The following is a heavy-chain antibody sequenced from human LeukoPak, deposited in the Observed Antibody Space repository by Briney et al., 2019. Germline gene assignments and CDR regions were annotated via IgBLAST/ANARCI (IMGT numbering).Heavy chain of an antibody. CDR3: TTDLGYCSGDSCYSSNY. Sequence: GGSLRLSCAASGFTFSNAWMSWVRQAPGKGLEWVGRIKSKTDGGTTDYAAPVKGRFTISRDDSKNTLYLQMNSLKTEDTAVYYCTTDLGYCSGDSCYSSNYWGQGTLVTVSS. J-gene: IGHJ4*02. CDR2: IKSKTDGGTT. V-gene: IGHV3-15*01. CDR1: GFTFSNAW. D-gene: IGHD2-15*01.